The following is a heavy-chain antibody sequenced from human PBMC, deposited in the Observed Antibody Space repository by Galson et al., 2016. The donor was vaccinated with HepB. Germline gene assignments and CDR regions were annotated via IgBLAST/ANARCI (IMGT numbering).Heavy chain of an antibody. J-gene: IGHJ4*02. CDR1: GDFISDYF. CDR3: ARLGTCGRDCYSFDC. V-gene: IGHV4-59*01. Sequence: SETLSLTCTVSGDFISDYFWSWVRQPPGKGLEYIGFTHYSGATNYSPSLRGRVTMSVATSENHLSLKLTSVTAADTAVYYCARLGTCGRDCYSFDCWGQGILVTVS. D-gene: IGHD2-21*02. CDR2: THYSGAT.